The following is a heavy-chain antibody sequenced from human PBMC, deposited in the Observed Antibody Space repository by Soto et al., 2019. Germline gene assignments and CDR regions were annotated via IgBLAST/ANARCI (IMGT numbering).Heavy chain of an antibody. Sequence: QVQLVQSGAEVKKPGSSVKVSCKATGGTFTTYTVNWVRQAPGQGLEWMGGIIPIYGTTNYAQRFQGRVTITADEGTSTAYMELSSLRSEDTAVYYCVRYSSGWFMTYGMDVWGQGTTVTVSS. CDR1: GGTFTTYT. J-gene: IGHJ6*02. V-gene: IGHV1-69*01. D-gene: IGHD6-19*01. CDR2: IIPIYGTT. CDR3: VRYSSGWFMTYGMDV.